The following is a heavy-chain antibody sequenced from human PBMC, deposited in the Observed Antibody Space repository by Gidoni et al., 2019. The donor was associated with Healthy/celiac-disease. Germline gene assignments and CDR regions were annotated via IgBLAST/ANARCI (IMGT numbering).Heavy chain of an antibody. CDR3: ARDLKDYDSSGPGELGP. D-gene: IGHD3-22*01. J-gene: IGHJ5*02. Sequence: QVQLVESGGGVVQPGRSLRLSCAASGFTFRSDGMHWVRQAPGKGLEWVAVIWYDGSNKYYADSVKGRFTISRDNSKNTLYLQMNSLRAEDTAVYYCARDLKDYDSSGPGELGPWGQGTLVTVSS. CDR1: GFTFRSDG. V-gene: IGHV3-33*01. CDR2: IWYDGSNK.